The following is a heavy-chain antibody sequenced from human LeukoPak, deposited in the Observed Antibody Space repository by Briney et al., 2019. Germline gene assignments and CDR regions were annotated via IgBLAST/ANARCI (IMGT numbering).Heavy chain of an antibody. CDR1: GGSISSSSYY. CDR2: IYYSGST. D-gene: IGHD3-22*01. CDR3: ARDTSGYPNDAFDI. Sequence: PSETLSLTCTVSGGSISSSSYYWGWIRQPPGKGLEWIGSIYYSGSTYYNPSLKSRVTISVDASKNQFSLKLSSVTAADTAVYYCARDTSGYPNDAFDIWGQGTMVTVSS. J-gene: IGHJ3*02. V-gene: IGHV4-39*07.